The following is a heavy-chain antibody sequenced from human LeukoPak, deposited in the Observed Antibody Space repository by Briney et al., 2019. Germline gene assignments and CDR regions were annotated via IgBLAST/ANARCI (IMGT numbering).Heavy chain of an antibody. J-gene: IGHJ5*02. V-gene: IGHV3-15*01. CDR1: GFTFSEAW. D-gene: IGHD3-10*01. CDR2: IKSKIDGGTT. CDR3: IPVLRFGELHNWFDP. Sequence: GGSLRLSCAASGFTFSEAWMSWVRQAPGKGLEWVGRIKSKIDGGTTDYAAPVRGRFTISRDDSKNTLHLQMNSLKTEDTAMYYCIPVLRFGELHNWFDPWGQGSRVTVSS.